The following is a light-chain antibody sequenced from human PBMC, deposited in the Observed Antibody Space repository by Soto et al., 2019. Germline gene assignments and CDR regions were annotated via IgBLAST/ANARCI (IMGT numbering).Light chain of an antibody. Sequence: SYELTQPPSVSVAPGKTARITCGENNIGSKSVHWYRQKPGQAPVLVIYYDSDRPSGIPERFSGSNSGNTATLTISRVEAGDEADYYCQVWDSSSDHAVFGGGTQLTVL. J-gene: IGLJ7*01. CDR3: QVWDSSSDHAV. CDR1: NIGSKS. V-gene: IGLV3-21*04. CDR2: YDS.